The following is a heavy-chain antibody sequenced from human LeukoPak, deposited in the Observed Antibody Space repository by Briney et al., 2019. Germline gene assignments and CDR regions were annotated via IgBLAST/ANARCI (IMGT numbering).Heavy chain of an antibody. Sequence: WVSLTRSGAASGFTCSSYGRTWVRQGPGKRLEGCTVISGSGARNDQADSVKVRFTISRDNSKTTLYLQMNSLRAEDTAVYYCAKETANCGGGCYSIHDHWGQGTLVTVPS. CDR2: ISGSGARN. CDR1: GFTCSSYG. CDR3: AKETANCGGGCYSIHDH. V-gene: IGHV3-23*01. D-gene: IGHD2-21*02. J-gene: IGHJ4*02.